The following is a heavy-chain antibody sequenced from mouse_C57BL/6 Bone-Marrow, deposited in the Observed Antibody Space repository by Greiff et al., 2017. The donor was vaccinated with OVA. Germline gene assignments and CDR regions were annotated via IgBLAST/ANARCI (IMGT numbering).Heavy chain of an antibody. CDR1: GYTFTSYW. Sequence: QVQLQQSGAELVKPGASVKVSCKASGYTFTSYWMHWVKQRPGQGLEWIGRIHPSDSDTNYNQKFTGKATLTVDKSSSTAYMQRSSLTSEDSAVYYCAIRGGNHEEFAYWGQGTLVTVSA. J-gene: IGHJ3*01. V-gene: IGHV1-74*01. D-gene: IGHD1-1*02. CDR3: AIRGGNHEEFAY. CDR2: IHPSDSDT.